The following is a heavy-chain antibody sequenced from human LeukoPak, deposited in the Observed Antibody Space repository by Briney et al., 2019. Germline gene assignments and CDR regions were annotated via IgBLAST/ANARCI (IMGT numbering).Heavy chain of an antibody. CDR2: IYSRGST. D-gene: IGHD1-14*01. CDR1: GFTVSTNY. Sequence: GGSLRLPCAASGFTVSTNYMSWVRQAPGKGLEWVSVIYSRGSTYYADSVKGRFTISRDNSKNTLYLQMNSLRDEDTALYYCARGGPEDAFDIWGQGTMVIVSS. CDR3: ARGGPEDAFDI. J-gene: IGHJ3*02. V-gene: IGHV3-66*01.